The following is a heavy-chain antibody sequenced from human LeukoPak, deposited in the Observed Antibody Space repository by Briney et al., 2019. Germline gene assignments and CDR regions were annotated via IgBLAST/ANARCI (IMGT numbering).Heavy chain of an antibody. CDR3: AKDGYSSIPGFHFEY. CDR1: GFTFSTYS. D-gene: IGHD6-13*01. CDR2: ISSRSSYI. J-gene: IGHJ4*02. V-gene: IGHV3-21*04. Sequence: PGGSLRLSCAASGFTFSTYSMNWVRQAPGKGLEWVSSISSRSSYIYYADSVKGRFTISRDNSKKTLYLHLNSLRVEDAAVYYCAKDGYSSIPGFHFEYWGQGTPVTVSS.